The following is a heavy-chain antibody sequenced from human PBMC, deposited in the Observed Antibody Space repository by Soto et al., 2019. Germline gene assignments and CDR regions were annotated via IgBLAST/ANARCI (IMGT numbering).Heavy chain of an antibody. CDR2: IYYSGST. Sequence: SETLSLTCTVSSASMSSGGYYWTWIRQSPGKGLEWIGYIYYSGSTYYNPSLESRVAISLDTSRSQFSLTLHSVTAADTAIYYCARDRHNNFFDPWGQGTLVTVSS. D-gene: IGHD6-6*01. V-gene: IGHV4-31*03. J-gene: IGHJ5*02. CDR3: ARDRHNNFFDP. CDR1: SASMSSGGYY.